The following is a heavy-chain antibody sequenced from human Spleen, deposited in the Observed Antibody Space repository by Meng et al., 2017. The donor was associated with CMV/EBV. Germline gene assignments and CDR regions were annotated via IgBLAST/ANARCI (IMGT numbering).Heavy chain of an antibody. CDR3: ARGPNIAAHDFDY. CDR2: INHSGST. J-gene: IGHJ4*02. CDR1: GVSFSDYY. V-gene: IGHV4-34*01. Sequence: QVQLQQWGAGLLKPSVPLSLTGAVYGVSFSDYYWSWIRQPPGKGLEWIGEINHSGSTNYNPSLKSRVTISVDTSNNQLSLNLNSVTAADTAVYYCARGPNIAAHDFDYWGQGTLVTVSS. D-gene: IGHD6-6*01.